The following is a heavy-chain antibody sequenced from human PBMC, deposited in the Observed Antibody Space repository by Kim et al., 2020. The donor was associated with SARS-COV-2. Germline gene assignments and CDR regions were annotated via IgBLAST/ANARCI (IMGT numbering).Heavy chain of an antibody. Sequence: GGSLRLSCAASGFTFSSYSMNWVRQAPGKGLEWVSSISSSSSYIYYADSVKGRFTISRDNAKNSLYLQMNSLRAEDTAVYYCARDTDLPILYYYYGMDVWGQGTTVTVSS. V-gene: IGHV3-21*01. CDR2: ISSSSSYI. J-gene: IGHJ6*02. CDR3: ARDTDLPILYYYYGMDV. CDR1: GFTFSSYS.